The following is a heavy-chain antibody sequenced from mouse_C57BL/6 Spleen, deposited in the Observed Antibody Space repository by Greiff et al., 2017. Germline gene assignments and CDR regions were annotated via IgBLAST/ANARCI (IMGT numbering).Heavy chain of an antibody. V-gene: IGHV1-82*01. Sequence: QVQLQQSGPELVKPGASVKISCTASGYAFSSSWMNWVKQRPGKGLEWIGRIYPGDGDTDYNGKFKGKATLTADTSSTTASIQLSSLTSEDAAVXFCARSSYDYEYYWGQGTTLTVSS. CDR2: IYPGDGDT. CDR3: ARSSYDYEYY. CDR1: GYAFSSSW. J-gene: IGHJ2*01. D-gene: IGHD2-4*01.